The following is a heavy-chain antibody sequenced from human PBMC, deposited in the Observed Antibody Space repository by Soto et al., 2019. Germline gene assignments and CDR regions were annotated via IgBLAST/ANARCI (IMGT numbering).Heavy chain of an antibody. J-gene: IGHJ3*02. Sequence: QVQLQESGPGLVKPSETLSLTCTVSGGSISTYYWNWIRQPPGKGLEWIGYIYYIGSTNYNPSLKSRVTLSVDTAKNQFSLKLSSVTAADTAVYYCARGDYYGTGSYYDAFDIWGQGTMVTVSS. CDR1: GGSISTYY. CDR3: ARGDYYGTGSYYDAFDI. D-gene: IGHD3-10*01. CDR2: IYYIGST. V-gene: IGHV4-59*01.